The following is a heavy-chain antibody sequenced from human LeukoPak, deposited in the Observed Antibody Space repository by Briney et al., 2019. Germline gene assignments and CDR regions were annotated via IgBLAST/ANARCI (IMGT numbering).Heavy chain of an antibody. J-gene: IGHJ4*02. CDR1: GFTFSSYG. Sequence: PGGSLRLSCGASGFTFSSYGMNWLRQAPGKGLEWVAVIWYDGSHKYYADSAKGRFTISRYNSKNTVSLQMDSLRVEDTALYYCARDLGGCDDRFCSFYFDHWGQGSQVTVSS. V-gene: IGHV3-33*01. CDR2: IWYDGSHK. D-gene: IGHD6-19*01. CDR3: ARDLGGCDDRFCSFYFDH.